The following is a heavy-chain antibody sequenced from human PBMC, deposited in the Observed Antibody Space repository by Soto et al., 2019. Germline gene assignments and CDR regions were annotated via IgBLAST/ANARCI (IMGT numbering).Heavy chain of an antibody. J-gene: IGHJ5*02. CDR3: ARRLNLGSFDH. CDR1: GVSLTGYH. Sequence: PSETLSLTCNVSGVSLTGYHWNWIRQPPGKTLEWIGFVYYSGSVSYNPSLKSRASISVDRSKNQFSLRLTSVTAADAAVYYCARRLNLGSFDHWGQGTLVTVSS. V-gene: IGHV4-59*01. D-gene: IGHD3-10*01. CDR2: VYYSGSV.